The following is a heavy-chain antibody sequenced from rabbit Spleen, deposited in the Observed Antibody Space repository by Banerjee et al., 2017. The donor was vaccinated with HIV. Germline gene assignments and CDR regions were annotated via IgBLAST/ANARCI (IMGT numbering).Heavy chain of an antibody. J-gene: IGHJ6*01. Sequence: QLEESGGGLVQPGGSLKLSCKASGFDFSSYYMNWVRQAPGKGLEWIGYIDPVFGITYYANWVNGRFSISRENAQNTVLLQMTSLTAADTATYFCARGIPYGFAGDSYPPYAMDLWGPGTLVTVS. V-gene: IGHV1S7*01. CDR3: ARGIPYGFAGDSYPPYAMDL. D-gene: IGHD8-1*01. CDR1: GFDFSSYY. CDR2: IDPVFGIT.